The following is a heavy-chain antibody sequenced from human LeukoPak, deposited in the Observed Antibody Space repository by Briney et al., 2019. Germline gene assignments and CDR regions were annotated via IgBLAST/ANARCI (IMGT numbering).Heavy chain of an antibody. CDR2: FYSTENT. D-gene: IGHD1-1*01. CDR3: ARVIVATWDDDWFDP. Sequence: SETLSLTCTVSGGSISSYYWGWIRQPARKGLKWIGRFYSTENTIYNPSLKSRVTMSGDTSKNQLSLKLNSVTVADTAIYYCARVIVATWDDDWFDPWGQGILVTVSS. V-gene: IGHV4-4*07. CDR1: GGSISSYY. J-gene: IGHJ5*02.